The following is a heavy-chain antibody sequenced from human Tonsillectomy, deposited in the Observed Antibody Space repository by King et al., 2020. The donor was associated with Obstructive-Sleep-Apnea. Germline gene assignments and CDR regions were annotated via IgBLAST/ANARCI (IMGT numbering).Heavy chain of an antibody. CDR2: IYYRGST. CDR1: GGSISSYY. J-gene: IGHJ3*02. D-gene: IGHD3-22*01. V-gene: IGHV4-59*08. Sequence: VPLQESGPGLVKPSETLSLTCTVSGGSISSYYWSWIRPPPGKGLEWIGYIYYRGSTNYNPSLKSRVTISVDTSKNQFSLKLSSVTAADTAVYYCARLSNYDSSGYYSFSAFDIWGQGTMVTVSS. CDR3: ARLSNYDSSGYYSFSAFDI.